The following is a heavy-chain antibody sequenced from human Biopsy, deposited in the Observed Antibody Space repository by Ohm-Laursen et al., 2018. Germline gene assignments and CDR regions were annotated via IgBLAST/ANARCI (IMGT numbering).Heavy chain of an antibody. V-gene: IGHV4-39*07. CDR2: IYNTETT. Sequence: SDTLSLTCTVSGGSISSSTTYYCAWLRQPPEEGLESSGSIYNTETTFYNPFLKRRVTISVDTSRNQYSLKQSSVTAADTAVYYCAVRPWPNAFDIWGQGTMVTVSS. J-gene: IGHJ3*02. CDR1: GGSISSSTTYY. D-gene: IGHD5-12*01. CDR3: AVRPWPNAFDI.